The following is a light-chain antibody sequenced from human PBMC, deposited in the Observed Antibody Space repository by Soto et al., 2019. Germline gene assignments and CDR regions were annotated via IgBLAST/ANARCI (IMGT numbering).Light chain of an antibody. CDR3: QQYQDWPPIT. CDR2: GAS. Sequence: EIVLTQSPATLSVYPGERATLSCRASESVNTALAWYQQRPGQAPRLLIYGASTRATGIPARFSGSGSGTQFRLTIGSLLSEDFAVYYCQQYQDWPPITFGPGTKVDIK. V-gene: IGKV3-15*01. CDR1: ESVNTA. J-gene: IGKJ3*01.